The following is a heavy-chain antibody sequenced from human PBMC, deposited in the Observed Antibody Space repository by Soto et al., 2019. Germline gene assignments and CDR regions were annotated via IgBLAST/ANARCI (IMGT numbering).Heavy chain of an antibody. J-gene: IGHJ3*02. D-gene: IGHD3-22*01. V-gene: IGHV1-18*01. CDR2: ISAYNGNT. CDR3: ARVGNYYDSSGYYYPDAFDI. CDR1: GYTFTSYG. Sequence: GASVKVSCKASGYTFTSYGISWVRQAPGQGLEWMGWISAYNGNTNYAQKLQGRVTMTTDTSTSTAYMELRSLRSGDTAVYYCARVGNYYDSSGYYYPDAFDIWGQGTMVTVSS.